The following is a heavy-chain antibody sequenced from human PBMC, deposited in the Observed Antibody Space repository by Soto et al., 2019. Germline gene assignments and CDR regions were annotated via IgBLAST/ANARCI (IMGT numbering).Heavy chain of an antibody. V-gene: IGHV1-69*02. CDR1: GGTFSSYT. CDR2: IIPILGIA. J-gene: IGHJ4*02. CDR3: ASNRYSSGPFDY. D-gene: IGHD6-19*01. Sequence: QVQLVQSGAEVKKPGSSVKVSCKASGGTFSSYTISWVRQAPGQGLEWMGRIIPILGIANYAQKFQGRVTIPADKSTSTAYMELSSLRSEDTAVYYCASNRYSSGPFDYWGQGTLVTVSS.